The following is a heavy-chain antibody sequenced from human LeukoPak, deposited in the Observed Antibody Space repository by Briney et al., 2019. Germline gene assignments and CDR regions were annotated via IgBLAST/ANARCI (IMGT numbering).Heavy chain of an antibody. V-gene: IGHV4-39*01. CDR1: GGSFSSSSYS. Sequence: SETLSLTCTVSGGSFSSSSYSWGWIRQPPGKGLEWIGSIYYGGSTYYNPSLKGRVTISVDTSKNQFSLKLSSVTAADTAVYYCARPNPYCSSTSCSFDYWGQGTLVTVSS. CDR2: IYYGGST. CDR3: ARPNPYCSSTSCSFDY. J-gene: IGHJ4*02. D-gene: IGHD2-2*01.